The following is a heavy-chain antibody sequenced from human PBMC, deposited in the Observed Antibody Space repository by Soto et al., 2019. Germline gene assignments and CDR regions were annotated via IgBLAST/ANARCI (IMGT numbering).Heavy chain of an antibody. CDR3: ARVSGTGSDGWYDIDY. D-gene: IGHD6-19*01. J-gene: IGHJ4*02. V-gene: IGHV3-33*01. CDR2: IWYDGSNK. CDR1: GFTFSSYG. Sequence: GGSLRLSCAASGFTFSSYGMHWVRQAPGKGLEWVAVIWYDGSNKYYADSVKGRFTISRDNSKNTLYLQMNSLRAEDTAVYYCARVSGTGSDGWYDIDYWGQGTLVTVSS.